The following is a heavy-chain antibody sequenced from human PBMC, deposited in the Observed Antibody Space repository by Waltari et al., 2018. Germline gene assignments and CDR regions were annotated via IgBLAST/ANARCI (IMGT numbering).Heavy chain of an antibody. CDR1: GGSISSGVYY. D-gene: IGHD2-2*01. Sequence: QVQLQESGPGLVKPSQTLSLTCTVSGGSISSGVYYWSWIRQHPGKGLEWIGYIYYSGSTYYNPSLKSRVTISVDTSKNQFSLKLSSVTAADTAVYYCAREIMICSSTSCWGWFDYWGQGTLVTVSS. CDR3: AREIMICSSTSCWGWFDY. CDR2: IYYSGST. J-gene: IGHJ4*02. V-gene: IGHV4-31*03.